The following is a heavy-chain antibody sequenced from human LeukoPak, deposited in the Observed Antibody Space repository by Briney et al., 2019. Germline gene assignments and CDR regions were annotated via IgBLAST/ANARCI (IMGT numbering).Heavy chain of an antibody. D-gene: IGHD6-6*01. Sequence: ASVKVSCKVSGYTLTELSMHWVRQAPGKGLEWMGGFDPEDGETIYAQKFQGRVTMTEDTSTDTAYMELSSLRSEDTAVYYCATWGTVYSSFGGGFDPWGQGTLVTVST. CDR2: FDPEDGET. J-gene: IGHJ5*02. V-gene: IGHV1-24*01. CDR1: GYTLTELS. CDR3: ATWGTVYSSFGGGFDP.